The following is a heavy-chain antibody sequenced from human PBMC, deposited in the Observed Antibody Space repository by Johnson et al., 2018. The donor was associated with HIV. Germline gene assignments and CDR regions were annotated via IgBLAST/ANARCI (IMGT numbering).Heavy chain of an antibody. V-gene: IGHV3-20*04. CDR2: INWNGGST. CDR1: GFTFDDYG. J-gene: IGHJ3*02. CDR3: ARFLAGTAMVGDAFDI. D-gene: IGHD6-19*01. Sequence: VQLVESGGGVVQPGRSLKLSCAASGFTFDDYGMSWVRQAPGKGLEWVSGINWNGGSTGYADSVKGRFTISRDNAKNSLYLQMNSLRAEDTALYYCARFLAGTAMVGDAFDIWGQGTMVTVSS.